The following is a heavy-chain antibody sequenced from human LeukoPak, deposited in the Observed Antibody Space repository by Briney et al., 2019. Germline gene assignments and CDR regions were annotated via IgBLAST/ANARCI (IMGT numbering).Heavy chain of an antibody. Sequence: SETLSPTCAVYGGSFSGYYWSWIRQPPGKGLEWIGEINHSGSTNYNPSLKSRVTMSVDTSKNQFSLKLSSVTAADTAVYYCASNTYYYDSSGYLKGYYFDYWGQGTLVTVSS. CDR3: ASNTYYYDSSGYLKGYYFDY. V-gene: IGHV4-34*01. CDR1: GGSFSGYY. D-gene: IGHD3-22*01. J-gene: IGHJ4*02. CDR2: INHSGST.